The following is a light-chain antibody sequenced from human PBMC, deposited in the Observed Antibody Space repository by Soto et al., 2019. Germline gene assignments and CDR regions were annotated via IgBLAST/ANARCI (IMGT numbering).Light chain of an antibody. CDR2: SAS. CDR1: QSVTSNY. V-gene: IGKV3-20*01. CDR3: QQYGTSPWT. Sequence: IVLTPSPGTLALSPGERATLSCRASQSVTSNYLTWYQQKSGQAPRLLIYSASSRATGIPDRFSGSGSGTDFTLTISRLEPEDFAVYYCQQYGTSPWTFGQGTKVDIK. J-gene: IGKJ1*01.